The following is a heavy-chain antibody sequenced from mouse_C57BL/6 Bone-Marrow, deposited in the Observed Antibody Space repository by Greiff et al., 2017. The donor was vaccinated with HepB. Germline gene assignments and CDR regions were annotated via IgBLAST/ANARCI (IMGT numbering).Heavy chain of an antibody. CDR1: GYTFTSYG. Sequence: QVQLKESGAELARPGASVKLSCKASGYTFTSYGISWVKQRTGQGLEWIGEIYPRSGNTYYNEKFKGKATLTADKSSSTAYMELRSLTSEDSAVYFCARVVRYAMDYWGQGTSVTVSS. V-gene: IGHV1-81*01. CDR2: IYPRSGNT. D-gene: IGHD1-1*02. CDR3: ARVVRYAMDY. J-gene: IGHJ4*01.